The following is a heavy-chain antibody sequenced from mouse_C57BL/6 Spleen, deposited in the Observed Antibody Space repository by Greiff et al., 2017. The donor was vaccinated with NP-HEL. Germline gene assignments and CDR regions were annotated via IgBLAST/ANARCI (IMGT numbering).Heavy chain of an antibody. Sequence: QVQLQQPGAELVRPGTSVKLSCKASGYTFTSYWMHWVKQRPGQGLEWIGVIDPSDSYTNYNQKFKGKATLTVDTSSSTAYMQLSSLTSEDSAVYYCARSRGHYSNPEGFDYWGQGTTLTVSS. J-gene: IGHJ2*01. D-gene: IGHD2-5*01. CDR3: ARSRGHYSNPEGFDY. CDR2: IDPSDSYT. V-gene: IGHV1-59*01. CDR1: GYTFTSYW.